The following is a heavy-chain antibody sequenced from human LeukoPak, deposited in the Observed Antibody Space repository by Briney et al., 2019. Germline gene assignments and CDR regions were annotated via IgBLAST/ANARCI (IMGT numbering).Heavy chain of an antibody. CDR2: ISYSGNT. CDR1: GGSISNYY. D-gene: IGHD3-10*01. J-gene: IGHJ4*02. CDR3: ARGQSSYYFDY. V-gene: IGHV4-59*01. Sequence: PSETLSLTCTVSGGSISNYYWTWIRQPPGKGLEWIGFISYSGNTNYNPSLKSRVTISLDTSKNQFSLKLISVTAADTAVYYCARGQSSYYFDYWGQGTLVTVSS.